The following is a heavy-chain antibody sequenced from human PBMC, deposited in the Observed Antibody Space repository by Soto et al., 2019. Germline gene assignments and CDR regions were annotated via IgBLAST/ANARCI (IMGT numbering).Heavy chain of an antibody. CDR2: ISSSSSTI. J-gene: IGHJ4*02. Sequence: EVPLVESGGGLVQPGGSLRLSCAASGFTFSSYSMNWVRQAPGKGLEWVSYISSSSSTIYYADSVKGRFTISRDNAKNSLYLRMTSLRDEDTAVYYCARVMAIDGLPTFDYWGQGTLVTVSS. CDR1: GFTFSSYS. V-gene: IGHV3-48*02. CDR3: ARVMAIDGLPTFDY.